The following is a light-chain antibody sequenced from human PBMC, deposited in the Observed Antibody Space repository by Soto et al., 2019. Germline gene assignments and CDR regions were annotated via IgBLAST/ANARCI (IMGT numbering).Light chain of an antibody. Sequence: DIQMTQSPSTLSASVGDRVSITCRASQSISSWLAWYQQKPGNAPKLLIYKASSLESGIPSRFSGSGSGTEFTLTISSLQPDDFATXXXQHYNSFPVTFGQGTKLEIK. V-gene: IGKV1-5*03. CDR1: QSISSW. CDR2: KAS. CDR3: QHYNSFPVT. J-gene: IGKJ2*01.